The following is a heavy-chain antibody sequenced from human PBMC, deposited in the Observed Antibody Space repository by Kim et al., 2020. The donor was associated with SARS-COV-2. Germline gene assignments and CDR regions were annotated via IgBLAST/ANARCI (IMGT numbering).Heavy chain of an antibody. Sequence: GGSLRLSCAASGFTFSNYPMTWVRQAPGQGLEFVSSISPSSTSTAYADSVKGRFTISRDNSKATLYLQMNSLRGDDTAIYYCTKGGLRSGFDFRGQGTL. J-gene: IGHJ4*02. V-gene: IGHV3-23*01. CDR1: GFTFSNYP. CDR2: ISPSSTST. CDR3: TKGGLRSGFDF.